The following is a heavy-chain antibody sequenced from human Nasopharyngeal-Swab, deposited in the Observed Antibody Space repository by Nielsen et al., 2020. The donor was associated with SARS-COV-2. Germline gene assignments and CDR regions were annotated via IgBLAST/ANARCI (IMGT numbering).Heavy chain of an antibody. D-gene: IGHD2-2*01. V-gene: IGHV5-51*01. CDR3: ASLPNPYQGWFDP. CDR1: GYSFTSYW. CDR2: IYPGDSDT. J-gene: IGHJ5*02. Sequence: GASLQISCKGSGYSFTSYWIGWVRQMPGKGLEWMGIIYPGDSDTRYSPSFQGQVTISADKSISTAYLQWSSLKASDTAMYYCASLPNPYQGWFDPWGQGTLVTVSS.